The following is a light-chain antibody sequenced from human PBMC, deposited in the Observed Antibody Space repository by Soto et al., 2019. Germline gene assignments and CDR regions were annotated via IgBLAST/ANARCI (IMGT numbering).Light chain of an antibody. Sequence: IVVTQSPDSLAVSLGEGATLSCSPSQSVSSHLAWYQHKPGQAPRLLIYGASTRASGIPARFSGSGSETDFTLTISSLKSQDSAVYYCQQYHNWHTITFGHGTRLEIK. V-gene: IGKV3-15*01. CDR1: QSVSSH. J-gene: IGKJ5*01. CDR3: QQYHNWHTIT. CDR2: GAS.